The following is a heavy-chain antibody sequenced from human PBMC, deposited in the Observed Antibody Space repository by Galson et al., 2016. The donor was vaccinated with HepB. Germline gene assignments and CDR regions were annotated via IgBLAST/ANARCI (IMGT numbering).Heavy chain of an antibody. D-gene: IGHD6-19*01. Sequence: SLRLSCAASGFTFSSYSLNWVRLAPGKGLEWVSYISSTGSTLFYTDSEKGRFTISRDNAKNSLYLQMNSPRDEDTAVYYCARRSSSGWYSLATWYFDLWGRGTLVTVSS. J-gene: IGHJ2*01. CDR2: ISSTGSTL. CDR3: ARRSSSGWYSLATWYFDL. V-gene: IGHV3-48*02. CDR1: GFTFSSYS.